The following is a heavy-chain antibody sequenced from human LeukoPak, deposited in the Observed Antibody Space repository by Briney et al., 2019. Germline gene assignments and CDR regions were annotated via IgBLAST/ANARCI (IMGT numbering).Heavy chain of an antibody. CDR2: INHSGST. CDR3: ARNNWNSNIDY. J-gene: IGHJ4*02. V-gene: IGHV4-34*01. D-gene: IGHD1-7*01. CDR1: GGSFSGYY. Sequence: PSETLSLTCAVYGGSFSGYYWSWIRQPPGKGLEWIGEINHSGSTNYNPSLKSRVTISVDTSKNQFSLKLSSVTAADTAVYYCARNNWNSNIDYWGQGTLVTVSS.